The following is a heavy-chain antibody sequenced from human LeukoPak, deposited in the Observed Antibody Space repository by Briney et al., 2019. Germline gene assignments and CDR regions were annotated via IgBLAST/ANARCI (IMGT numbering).Heavy chain of an antibody. CDR2: IYPGDSDI. D-gene: IGHD3-10*01. V-gene: IGHV5-51*01. CDR3: ARRGGSGSTLWDY. Sequence: GESLKISCKGSGYRFSSYWIAWVRQMPGKGLEWMGIIYPGDSDIRYSPSFQGQVTISADKSISTAYLQWSSLKASDTAMYYCARRGGSGSTLWDYWGQGTLVTVSS. J-gene: IGHJ4*02. CDR1: GYRFSSYW.